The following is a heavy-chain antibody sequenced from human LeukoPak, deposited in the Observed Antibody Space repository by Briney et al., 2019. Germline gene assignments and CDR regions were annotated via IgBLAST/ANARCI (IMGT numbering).Heavy chain of an antibody. V-gene: IGHV4-39*07. Sequence: SETPSLTCTVSGGSISSSSYYWGWIRQPPGKGLEWIGSIYYSGSTYYNPSLKSRVTISVDTSKNQFSLKLSSVTAADTAVYYCARGRWALDLDYYYMDVWGKGTTVTVSS. J-gene: IGHJ6*03. D-gene: IGHD5-12*01. CDR2: IYYSGST. CDR3: ARGRWALDLDYYYMDV. CDR1: GGSISSSSYY.